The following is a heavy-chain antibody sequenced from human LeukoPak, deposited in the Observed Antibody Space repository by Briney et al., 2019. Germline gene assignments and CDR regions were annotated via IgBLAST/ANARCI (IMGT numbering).Heavy chain of an antibody. CDR1: GDSISGFH. D-gene: IGHD2-15*01. V-gene: IGHV4-59*12. CDR2: IYYSGST. CDR3: ARDSPPAYCSGGSCYFDY. Sequence: SETLSLTCTVSGDSISGFHWSWIRQPPGKGLEWIGYIYYSGSTNYNPSLKSRVTISKDTSKNEFSLKLSSVTAADTAVYYCARDSPPAYCSGGSCYFDYWGQGTLVTVSS. J-gene: IGHJ4*02.